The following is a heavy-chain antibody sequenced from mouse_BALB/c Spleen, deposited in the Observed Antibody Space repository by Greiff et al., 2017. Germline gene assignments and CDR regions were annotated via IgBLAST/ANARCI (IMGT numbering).Heavy chain of an antibody. V-gene: IGHV14-3*02. CDR1: GFNIKDTY. CDR3: ARRSKVFYYDYDGPLMDY. CDR2: IDPANGNT. D-gene: IGHD2-4*01. Sequence: EVQLQQSGAELVKPGASVKLSCTASGFNIKDTYMHWVKQRPEQGLEWIGRIDPANGNTKYDPKFQGKATITADTSSNTAYLQLSSLTSEDTAVYYCARRSKVFYYDYDGPLMDYWGQGTSVTVSS. J-gene: IGHJ4*01.